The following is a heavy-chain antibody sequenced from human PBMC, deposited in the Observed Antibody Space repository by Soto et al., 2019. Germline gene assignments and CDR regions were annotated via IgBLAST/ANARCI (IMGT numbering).Heavy chain of an antibody. CDR1: GGSISSGGYS. J-gene: IGHJ3*02. Sequence: SETLSLTCAVSGGSISSGGYSWSWIRQPPGKGLEWIGYIYHSGSTYYNPSLKSRVTISVDRSKNQFSLKLSSVTAADTAVYYCARDRGVTTVTTDAFDIWGQGTMVTVS. D-gene: IGHD4-17*01. V-gene: IGHV4-30-2*01. CDR2: IYHSGST. CDR3: ARDRGVTTVTTDAFDI.